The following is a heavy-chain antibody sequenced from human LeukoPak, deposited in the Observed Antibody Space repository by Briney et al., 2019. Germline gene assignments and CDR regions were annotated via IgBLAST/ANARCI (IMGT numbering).Heavy chain of an antibody. Sequence: PSETLSLTCTVSGGSISSYYWSWIRQPAGKGLEWIGRIYTCGSTNYNHSLKSRVTISVDTSKNQFSLTLSSVTAADADVYYCARAFARYCSSTSCYWYDYWGQGTLVTVSS. J-gene: IGHJ4*02. CDR2: IYTCGST. V-gene: IGHV4-4*07. D-gene: IGHD2-2*01. CDR1: GGSISSYY. CDR3: ARAFARYCSSTSCYWYDY.